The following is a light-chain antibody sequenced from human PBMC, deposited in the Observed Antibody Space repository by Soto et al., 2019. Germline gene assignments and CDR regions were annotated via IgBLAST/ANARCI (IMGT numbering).Light chain of an antibody. CDR1: ISNIGNNA. Sequence: QSVLTQPPPMSEDPRQRVTISCSGSISNIGNNAVNWYQQLPGQAPKIVIYYDDLLTSGVSDRFSGSKSGISASLAISDLQSDDEADYYCATWDDSLHAYVYGPGTKVTVL. J-gene: IGLJ1*01. CDR2: YDD. V-gene: IGLV1-36*01. CDR3: ATWDDSLHAYV.